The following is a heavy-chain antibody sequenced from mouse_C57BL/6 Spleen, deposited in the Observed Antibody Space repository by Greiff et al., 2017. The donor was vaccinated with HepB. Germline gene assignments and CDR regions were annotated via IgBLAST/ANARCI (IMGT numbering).Heavy chain of an antibody. CDR1: GYTFTSYW. Sequence: QVQLQQPGAELVMPGASVKLSCKASGYTFTSYWMPWVKQRPGQGLEWIGEIDPSDSYTNYNQKFKGKSTLTVDKSSSTAYMQLSSLTSEDSAVYYCARKGYGSSNWYFDVWGTGTTVTVSS. D-gene: IGHD1-1*01. V-gene: IGHV1-69*01. CDR3: ARKGYGSSNWYFDV. CDR2: IDPSDSYT. J-gene: IGHJ1*03.